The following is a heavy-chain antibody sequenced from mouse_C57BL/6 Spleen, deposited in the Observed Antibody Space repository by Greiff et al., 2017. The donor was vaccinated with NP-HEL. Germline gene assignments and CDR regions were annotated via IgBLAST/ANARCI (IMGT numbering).Heavy chain of an antibody. J-gene: IGHJ1*03. D-gene: IGHD1-1*01. CDR1: GFTFSDYG. V-gene: IGHV5-17*01. Sequence: EVQVVESGGGLVKPGGSLKLSCAASGFTFSDYGMHWVRQAPEKGLEWVAYISSGSSTIYYADTVKGRFTISRDNAKNTLFLQMTSLRSEDTAMYYCARSAYYGSSYWYFDVWGTGTTVTVSS. CDR2: ISSGSSTI. CDR3: ARSAYYGSSYWYFDV.